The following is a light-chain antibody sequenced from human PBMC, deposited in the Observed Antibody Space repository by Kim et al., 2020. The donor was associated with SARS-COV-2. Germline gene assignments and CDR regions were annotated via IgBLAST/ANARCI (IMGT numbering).Light chain of an antibody. J-gene: IGLJ3*02. CDR3: AVWDYSLKQGV. Sequence: QSVLTQPPSASGTPGQRVTISCSGSSSNIGSNNVVWYQQFPGAAPNVLIHSNNQRPSGIPDRFSGSRSGTSASLAISGLQSGDEADYYCAVWDYSLKQGVFGGGTQLTVL. CDR2: SNN. CDR1: SSNIGSNN. V-gene: IGLV1-44*01.